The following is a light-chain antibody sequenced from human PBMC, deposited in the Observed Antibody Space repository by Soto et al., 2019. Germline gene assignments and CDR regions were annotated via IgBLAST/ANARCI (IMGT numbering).Light chain of an antibody. J-gene: IGKJ5*01. CDR1: QHIGSW. Sequence: DIQMTQSPSSVSASVGDRVTITCPASQHIGSWLAWYQQKPGKAPDLLIYGASSLQSGVPSRFYGSGSGTDFTLTISSLQPEDFATYYCQQGGSFPITFGQGTRLEIK. V-gene: IGKV1-12*01. CDR2: GAS. CDR3: QQGGSFPIT.